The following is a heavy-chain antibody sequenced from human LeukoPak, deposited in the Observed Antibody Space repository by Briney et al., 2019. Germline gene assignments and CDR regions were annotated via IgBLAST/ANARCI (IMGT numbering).Heavy chain of an antibody. D-gene: IGHD5-12*01. CDR2: FSYSGNT. J-gene: IGHJ4*02. Sequence: SETLSLTCTVSGASIGSYYWSWIRQPPGKGLEWIGYFSYSGNTNYNPSLKSRVTVSVDTSKNQFSLKLTSVTAADTAVYHCARGPLDSGYTYFDYWGQGTLVTVSS. V-gene: IGHV4-59*01. CDR1: GASIGSYY. CDR3: ARGPLDSGYTYFDY.